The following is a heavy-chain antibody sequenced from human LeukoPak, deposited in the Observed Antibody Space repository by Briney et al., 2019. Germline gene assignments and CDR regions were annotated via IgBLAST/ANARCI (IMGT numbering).Heavy chain of an antibody. CDR3: ARNVLRFFDWFPRKDY. D-gene: IGHD3-9*01. V-gene: IGHV1-18*01. CDR1: GYTFTSYG. Sequence: ASVKVSCKASGYTFTSYGIRWVRQAPGQGLEWMGWISAYNGNTNYAQKLQGRVTMTTDTSTSTAYMELRSLRSDYTAVYYCARNVLRFFDWFPRKDYGGRETLVTVSS. CDR2: ISAYNGNT. J-gene: IGHJ4*02.